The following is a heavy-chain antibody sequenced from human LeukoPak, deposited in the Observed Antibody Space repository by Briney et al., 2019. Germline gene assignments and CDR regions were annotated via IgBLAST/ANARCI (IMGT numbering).Heavy chain of an antibody. CDR3: ARVWGYGGYS. D-gene: IGHD5-12*01. Sequence: GGSLRLSCAASGFTFSSYNMNWVRQAPGKGLEWVSSISNSSSYTYYADSVKGRFTISRDNAKNSLYLQMNSLRAEDTAVYYCARVWGYGGYSWGQGTLVTVSS. CDR1: GFTFSSYN. CDR2: ISNSSSYT. J-gene: IGHJ4*02. V-gene: IGHV3-21*01.